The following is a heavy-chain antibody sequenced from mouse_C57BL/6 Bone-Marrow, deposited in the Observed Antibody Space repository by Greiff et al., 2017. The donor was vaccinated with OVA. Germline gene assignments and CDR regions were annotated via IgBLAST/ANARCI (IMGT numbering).Heavy chain of an antibody. J-gene: IGHJ2*01. V-gene: IGHV1-82*01. Sequence: QVQLQQSGPELVKPGASVKISCKASGYAFSSSWMNWVKQRPGKGLEWIGRIYPGDGDTNYNGKFKGKATLTADKSSSTAYMQLSSLTSEDSAVYCCARAAGTRPYFDYWGQGTTLTVSS. CDR3: ARAAGTRPYFDY. CDR2: IYPGDGDT. D-gene: IGHD4-1*01. CDR1: GYAFSSSW.